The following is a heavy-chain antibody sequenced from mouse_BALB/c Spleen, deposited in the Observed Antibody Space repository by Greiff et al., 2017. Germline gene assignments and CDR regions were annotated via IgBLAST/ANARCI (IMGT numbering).Heavy chain of an antibody. J-gene: IGHJ4*01. V-gene: IGHV5-6-4*01. D-gene: IGHD2-10*02. CDR2: ISSGGSYT. CDR1: GFTFSSYT. Sequence: DVMLVESGGGLVKPGGSLKLSCAASGFTFSSYTMSWVRQTPEKRLEWVATISSGGSYTYYPDSVKGRFTISRDNAKNTLYLQMSSLKSEDTAMYYCTREGYGNYGVRAMDYWGQGTSVTVSS. CDR3: TREGYGNYGVRAMDY.